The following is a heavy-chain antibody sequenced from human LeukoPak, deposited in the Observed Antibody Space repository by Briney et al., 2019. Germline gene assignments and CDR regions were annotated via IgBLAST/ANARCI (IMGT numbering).Heavy chain of an antibody. J-gene: IGHJ4*02. V-gene: IGHV5-10-1*01. CDR3: ARSYSGYDYLGY. Sequence: GASLQISCKGSGYSFPSYWITWVRQLPGKGLEWMGRIDPSDSYTNYSPSFQGHVTISADKSISTAYLQWSSLKASDTAMYYCARSYSGYDYLGYWGQGTLVTVSS. CDR1: GYSFPSYW. CDR2: IDPSDSYT. D-gene: IGHD5-12*01.